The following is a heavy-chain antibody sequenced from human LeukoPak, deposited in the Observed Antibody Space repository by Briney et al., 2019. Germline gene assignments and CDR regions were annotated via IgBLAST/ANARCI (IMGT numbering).Heavy chain of an antibody. CDR2: IRHDESII. D-gene: IGHD1-14*01. J-gene: IGHJ3*02. V-gene: IGHV3-30*02. CDR3: ARVRIMNHDQAFDI. Sequence: GGSLRLSCAASGFTFGNYVMHWVRQAPAKALEWVASIRHDESIIHYTDSVKGRFTISRDTSKNTLYLQMNSLRGDDTAVYYCARVRIMNHDQAFDIWGQGTMVTVSS. CDR1: GFTFGNYV.